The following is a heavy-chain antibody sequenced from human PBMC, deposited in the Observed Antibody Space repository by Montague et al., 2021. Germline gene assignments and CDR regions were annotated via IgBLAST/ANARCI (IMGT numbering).Heavy chain of an antibody. V-gene: IGHV4-38-2*02. CDR3: ASESDRYYYMDI. Sequence: SETPSLTCTVSRSLINSDYYWGCIRQPPGKGLEWMGSVSHGGRTYYNPSLKGRVTISVDTSNNHFSLKLSSVTAADTAMYYCASESDRYYYMDIWGKGTTITVSS. J-gene: IGHJ6*03. CDR1: RSLINSDYY. D-gene: IGHD2-21*02. CDR2: VSHGGRT.